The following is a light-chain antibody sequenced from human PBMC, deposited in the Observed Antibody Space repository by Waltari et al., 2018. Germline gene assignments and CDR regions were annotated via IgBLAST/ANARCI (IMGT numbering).Light chain of an antibody. V-gene: IGLV2-14*01. CDR2: EVT. CDR3: SSYTTSSTVYV. CDR1: SSDVGTYDY. Sequence: QSALTQPASVSGSPGQSITISCTGPSSDVGTYDYVSWYQQHPGKAPKLMIYEVTKRPSGIANRFSGSKSGNTASLTISGLQAEDEADYYCSSYTTSSTVYVFGTGTKVTVL. J-gene: IGLJ1*01.